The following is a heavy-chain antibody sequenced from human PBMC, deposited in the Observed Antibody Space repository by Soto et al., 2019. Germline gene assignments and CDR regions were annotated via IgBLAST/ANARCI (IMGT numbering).Heavy chain of an antibody. D-gene: IGHD6-13*01. CDR2: SRYDGSNK. CDR3: AKDVGSSSWQALQI. V-gene: IGHV3-33*06. CDR1: GFIFSDYD. J-gene: IGHJ3*02. Sequence: QVQLVESGGGVVQPGRSLRLSCTASGFIFSDYDMHWVRQAPGKGLEWVAVSRYDGSNKYYEDSVKGRFIISGDNSKNTSYAEMNSLGVEDTAVYYCAKDVGSSSWQALQIWGQGTVVTVSS.